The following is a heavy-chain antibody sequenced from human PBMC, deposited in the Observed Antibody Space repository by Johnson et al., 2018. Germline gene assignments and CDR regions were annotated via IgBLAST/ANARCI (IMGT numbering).Heavy chain of an antibody. CDR3: ARGEGLGALQH. V-gene: IGHV3-21*01. CDR2: ISSSSRYI. Sequence: VQLQESGGGLVQPGGSLKLSCAASGFIFRGSAMHWVRQASGKGLEWVSSISSSSRYIYYADSVKGRFTIARDNAKNSLYLQMNSLRAGDTAVYYCARGEGLGALQHWGQGTLVTVSS. J-gene: IGHJ1*01. CDR1: GFIFRGSA. D-gene: IGHD1-26*01.